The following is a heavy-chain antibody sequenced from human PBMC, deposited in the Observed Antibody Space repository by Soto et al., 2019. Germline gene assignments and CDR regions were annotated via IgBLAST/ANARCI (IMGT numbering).Heavy chain of an antibody. V-gene: IGHV1-18*01. D-gene: IGHD2-15*01. CDR2: ISIEKGDT. CDR1: GYSFDTFG. J-gene: IGHJ2*01. CDR3: ARCYCSVGSCFTCWHFDL. Sequence: VQVVQSGAEVKKPGASVKVACKASGYSFDTFGMSWVRQAPGQGLEWMGWISIEKGDTNSAQKFQDRVTMTTDTSTRTAYMELRSLTSDDTAVYYCARCYCSVGSCFTCWHFDLWGRGTLVTVSS.